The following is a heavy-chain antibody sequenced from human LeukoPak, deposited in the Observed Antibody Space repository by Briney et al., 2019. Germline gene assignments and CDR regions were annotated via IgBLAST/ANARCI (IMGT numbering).Heavy chain of an antibody. Sequence: GGSLRLSCAASGFTFSTYGMHWVRQAPGKGLEWVAFIRYDGSNKFYADSVKGRFTISRDNSKNTLYLQMNSLRAEDTAVYYCAKELWFGEFRDFDYWGQGTLVTVSS. D-gene: IGHD3-10*01. CDR1: GFTFSTYG. CDR3: AKELWFGEFRDFDY. CDR2: IRYDGSNK. V-gene: IGHV3-30*02. J-gene: IGHJ4*02.